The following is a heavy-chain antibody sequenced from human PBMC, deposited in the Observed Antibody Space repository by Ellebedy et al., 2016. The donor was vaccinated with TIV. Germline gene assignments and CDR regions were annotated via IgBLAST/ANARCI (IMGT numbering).Heavy chain of an antibody. CDR2: IRSKAYGGTT. D-gene: IGHD2-15*01. CDR3: TRDRRYCSAGSCYLEH. Sequence: PGGSLRLSCIASGFTFGDYAMSWVRQAPGKGLEWVGFIRSKAYGGTTEYAASVKGRFTISRDDSKSIAYLQMKSLKTEDTAVYYCTRDRRYCSAGSCYLEHWGQGTLVTVSS. CDR1: GFTFGDYA. J-gene: IGHJ1*01. V-gene: IGHV3-49*04.